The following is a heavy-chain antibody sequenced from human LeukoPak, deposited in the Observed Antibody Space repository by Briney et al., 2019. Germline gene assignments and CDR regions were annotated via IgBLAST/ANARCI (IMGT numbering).Heavy chain of an antibody. V-gene: IGHV3-15*01. CDR1: GFTFSNAW. CDR3: AKARESVRFLEWSLTQFDY. Sequence: PGGSLRLSCAASGFTFSNAWMSWVRQAPGKGLEWVGRIKSKTDGGTTDYAAPVKGRFTISRDDSKNTLYLQMNSLRAEDTAVYYCAKARESVRFLEWSLTQFDYWGQGTLVTVSS. J-gene: IGHJ4*02. D-gene: IGHD3-3*01. CDR2: IKSKTDGGTT.